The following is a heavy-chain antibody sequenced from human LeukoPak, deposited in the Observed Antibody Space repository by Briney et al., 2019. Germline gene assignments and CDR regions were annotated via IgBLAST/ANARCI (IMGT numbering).Heavy chain of an antibody. D-gene: IGHD4-23*01. Sequence: PSETLSLTCTVSGGSISSSSYYWGWIRQPPGKGLEWIGYIYYSGSTNYNPSLKSRVTISVDTSKNQFSLKLSSVTAADTAVYYCARAVEGWGTPYWYFDLWGRGTLVTVSS. CDR2: IYYSGST. V-gene: IGHV4-61*05. J-gene: IGHJ2*01. CDR3: ARAVEGWGTPYWYFDL. CDR1: GGSISSSSYY.